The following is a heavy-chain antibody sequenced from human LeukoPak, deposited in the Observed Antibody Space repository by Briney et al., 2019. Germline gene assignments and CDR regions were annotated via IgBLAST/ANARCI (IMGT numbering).Heavy chain of an antibody. Sequence: PSETLSLTCTVSGGPISSSSYYWGWIRQPPGKGLEWIGSIYYSGSTYYNPSLKSRVTISVDTSKNQFSLKLSSVTAADTAVYCCARVSGFGELFDWFDPWGQGTLVTVSS. CDR3: ARVSGFGELFDWFDP. J-gene: IGHJ5*02. CDR1: GGPISSSSYY. V-gene: IGHV4-39*01. D-gene: IGHD3-10*01. CDR2: IYYSGST.